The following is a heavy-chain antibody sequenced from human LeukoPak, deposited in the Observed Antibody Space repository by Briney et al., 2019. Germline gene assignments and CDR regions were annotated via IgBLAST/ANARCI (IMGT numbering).Heavy chain of an antibody. Sequence: GGSLRLSCAAYGFTFSSYTMSSVRQAAGKGLEWDSYISSSSSYIYYADSVKGRFTISRDNAENSLYLQMNSLRAEDTAVYYCARGSEGYCSGGGCYYGMDVWGQGTTVTVPS. D-gene: IGHD2-15*01. CDR1: GFTFSSYT. CDR2: ISSSSSYI. CDR3: ARGSEGYCSGGGCYYGMDV. J-gene: IGHJ6*01. V-gene: IGHV3-21*05.